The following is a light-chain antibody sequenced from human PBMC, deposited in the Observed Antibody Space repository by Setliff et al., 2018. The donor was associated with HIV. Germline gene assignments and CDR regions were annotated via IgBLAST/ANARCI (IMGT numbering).Light chain of an antibody. J-gene: IGLJ1*01. CDR1: SSDVGTYNF. CDR3: SSYTSSTPLYV. V-gene: IGLV2-14*03. Sequence: QSVLTQPASVSGSTGQSITISCTGTSSDVGTYNFVSWYQQHPVKAPKLMIYDVSYRPSGVSNRFSGSKSGNTASLTISGLQAEDEADYYCSSYTSSTPLYVFGTGTKVTVL. CDR2: DVS.